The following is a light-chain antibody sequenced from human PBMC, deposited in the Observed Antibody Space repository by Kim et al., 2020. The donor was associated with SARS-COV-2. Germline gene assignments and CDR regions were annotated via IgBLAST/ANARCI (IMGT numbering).Light chain of an antibody. Sequence: QSVTSSCTGTSSDVGSYNRVSWYQQPPGTAPKLMIYEVSNRPSGVPDRFSGSKSGNTASLTISGLQAEDEADYYCSSYTSSSLVFGGGTKLTVL. CDR3: SSYTSSSLV. CDR1: SSDVGSYNR. J-gene: IGLJ2*01. CDR2: EVS. V-gene: IGLV2-18*02.